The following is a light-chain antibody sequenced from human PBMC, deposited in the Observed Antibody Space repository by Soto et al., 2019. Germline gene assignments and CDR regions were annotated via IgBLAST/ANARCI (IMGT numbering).Light chain of an antibody. CDR1: SSDVGSYND. CDR2: DVS. J-gene: IGLJ3*02. CDR3: RSYATSSTVV. V-gene: IGLV2-14*01. Sequence: QSALTQPASVSGSPGQSITISCTGTSSDVGSYNDVSWYQQHPGKAPKLMIYDVSNRPSVVSNRFSGSKSGNTASLIISGLHAEEEDNYYCRSYATSSTVVFGGGTKLTVL.